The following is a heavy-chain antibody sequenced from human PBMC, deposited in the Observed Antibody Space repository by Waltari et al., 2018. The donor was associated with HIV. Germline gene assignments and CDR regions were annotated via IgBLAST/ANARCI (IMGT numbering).Heavy chain of an antibody. Sequence: QVQLVESGGGLVQPGGSLRLSCAASGFIFRDFAIHWVRQAPGKGIEWVAVISRDGSSKYYADSVQGRFTISRDNSKNSLHLHMNSRRPKDTAVYYCAREGIVAAPFDFWGLGTLVTVSS. CDR3: AREGIVAAPFDF. D-gene: IGHD2-15*01. V-gene: IGHV3-30*01. CDR2: ISRDGSSK. CDR1: GFIFRDFA. J-gene: IGHJ4*02.